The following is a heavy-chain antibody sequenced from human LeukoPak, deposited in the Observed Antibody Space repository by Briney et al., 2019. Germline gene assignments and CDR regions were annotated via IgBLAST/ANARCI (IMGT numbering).Heavy chain of an antibody. V-gene: IGHV3-23*01. Sequence: GGSLRLSCAASGSTFSSYAMSWVRQTPGKGLEWVSAISGSGGDTDYADSVKGRFTISRDNSKNTLYMQMSSLRAEDTAVYYCAKTRSIAAQIQYFGLDVWGQGTTVTVSS. D-gene: IGHD6-6*01. CDR2: ISGSGGDT. CDR3: AKTRSIAAQIQYFGLDV. J-gene: IGHJ6*02. CDR1: GSTFSSYA.